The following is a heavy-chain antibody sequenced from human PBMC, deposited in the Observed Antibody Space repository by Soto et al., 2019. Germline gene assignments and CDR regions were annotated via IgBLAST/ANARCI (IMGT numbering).Heavy chain of an antibody. CDR3: AKDPLWMVVLAAMSTFDY. CDR1: GFTFSSYA. CDR2: ISGSGGST. V-gene: IGHV3-23*01. D-gene: IGHD2-15*01. Sequence: EVQLLESGGGLVQPGGSLRLSCAASGFTFSSYAMSWVRHAPGKGLEWVAAISGSGGSTYYADSVKGRFTISRDNSKNTLFLQMNILRDEDTAVYYCAKDPLWMVVLAAMSTFDYWGQGTLVTVSS. J-gene: IGHJ4*02.